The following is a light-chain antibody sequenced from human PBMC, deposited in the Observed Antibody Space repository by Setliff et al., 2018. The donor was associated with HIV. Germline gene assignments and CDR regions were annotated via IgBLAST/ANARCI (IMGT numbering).Light chain of an antibody. Sequence: QSALAQPPSASGSPGQSFTISCTGTSSDVGGYNFVSWYQQYPGKAPKLMIYEVTKRPSGVPDRFSASKSGNTASLTVSGLQAEDEADYYCSSYSDRNYLYVFGTGTKV. CDR2: EVT. CDR3: SSYSDRNYLYV. V-gene: IGLV2-8*01. J-gene: IGLJ1*01. CDR1: SSDVGGYNF.